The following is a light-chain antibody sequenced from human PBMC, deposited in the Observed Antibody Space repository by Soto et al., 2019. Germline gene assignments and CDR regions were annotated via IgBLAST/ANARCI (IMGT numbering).Light chain of an antibody. Sequence: DIQVTQSPSSLSASVGDRVTITCRASQSINSHLNWYQKKPGKPPKLLIHTTSSLQSGVPSRFSGSGTGTDFTLTISSLQPEDFATYYCQQCDSTPQTFGGGTKVDIK. CDR1: QSINSH. CDR3: QQCDSTPQT. CDR2: TTS. V-gene: IGKV1-39*01. J-gene: IGKJ4*01.